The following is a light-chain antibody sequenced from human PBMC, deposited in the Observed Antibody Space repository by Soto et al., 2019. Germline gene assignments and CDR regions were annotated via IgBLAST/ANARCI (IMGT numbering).Light chain of an antibody. CDR1: QTVRSSN. V-gene: IGKV3-20*01. CDR3: QQYGSSGT. J-gene: IGKJ1*01. Sequence: EIVLTQTPGTLSLSPGERATLSCRASQTVRSSNLAWYQQKPGQAPRLLIYGASSRAPGIPDRFSGSGSGTDFTLTISRLEPEDFAVYYCQQYGSSGTFGQGTKVDIK. CDR2: GAS.